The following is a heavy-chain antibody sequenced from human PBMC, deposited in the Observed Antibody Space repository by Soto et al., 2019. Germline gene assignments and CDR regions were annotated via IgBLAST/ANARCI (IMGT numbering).Heavy chain of an antibody. V-gene: IGHV3-48*04. D-gene: IGHD6-19*01. CDR3: ARVRALAADGMDV. J-gene: IGHJ6*02. CDR1: GFTFSSYW. Sequence: GGSLRLSCAASGFTFSSYWMSWVRQAPGKGLEWDSYISNSGSTKFYEDTVTGRITISRDNAKNSLQLQMNNLRVDDTDEYYCARVRALAADGMDVWGQGTTVTVSS. CDR2: ISNSGSTK.